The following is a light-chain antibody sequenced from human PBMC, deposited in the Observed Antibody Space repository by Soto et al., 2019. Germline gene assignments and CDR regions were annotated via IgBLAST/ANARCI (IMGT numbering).Light chain of an antibody. CDR2: AAS. V-gene: IGKV1-39*01. CDR3: QQSYINTWT. CDR1: QSISSY. J-gene: IGKJ1*01. Sequence: DIQMTQNPSSMSASVGGRVTITCLASQSISSYLNWYKKNPGKHTKLLIYAASTLQSGVPSRFSGSGSGTDFTLTISSLQPEEFATDDGQQSYINTWTFGQVTKVEIK.